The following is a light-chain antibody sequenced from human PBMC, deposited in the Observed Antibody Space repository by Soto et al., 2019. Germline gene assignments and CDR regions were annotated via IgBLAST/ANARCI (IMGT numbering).Light chain of an antibody. Sequence: IMVKKSPANLSVSPGERATLSCRASQSVSSNLAWYQQKPGQAPRLLIYDASTSGTGIPARFSCSGSGTDLDLTISSLEPEDFAVYHCQQRITRPLMYTFAQGSKVDIK. V-gene: IGKV3-11*01. J-gene: IGKJ2*01. CDR1: QSVSSN. CDR3: QQRITRPLMYT. CDR2: DAS.